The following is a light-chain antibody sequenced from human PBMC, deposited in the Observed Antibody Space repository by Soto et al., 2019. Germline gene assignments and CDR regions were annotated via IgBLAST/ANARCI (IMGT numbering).Light chain of an antibody. CDR1: QSVRSN. CDR2: RAS. J-gene: IGKJ4*01. V-gene: IGKV3-15*01. Sequence: EIVMTQSPATLSVSPGERATLSCRASQSVRSNLAWYQQKPGQAPRLLIYRASTRATGIPARFSGSGSGTDFTPTITRLEPEDFAVYYCDQYDNWPRGLTFGGGTKGDIK. CDR3: DQYDNWPRGLT.